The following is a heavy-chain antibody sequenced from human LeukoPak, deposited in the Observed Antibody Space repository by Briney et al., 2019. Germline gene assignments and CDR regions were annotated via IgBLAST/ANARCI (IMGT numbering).Heavy chain of an antibody. CDR1: GGSISSGGYY. J-gene: IGHJ5*02. D-gene: IGHD3-22*01. V-gene: IGHV4-61*08. CDR2: IYYSGST. CDR3: ASLNYYDSSGFNWFDP. Sequence: SETLSLTCTVSGGSISSGGYYWSWVRQHPGTGLEWIGYIYYSGSTNYNPSLKSRVTLSVDTSKNQFSLKLSSVTAADTAVYYCASLNYYDSSGFNWFDPWGQGTLVTVSS.